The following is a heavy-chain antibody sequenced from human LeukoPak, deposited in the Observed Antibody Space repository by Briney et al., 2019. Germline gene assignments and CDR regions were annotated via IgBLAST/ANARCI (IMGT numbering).Heavy chain of an antibody. CDR2: IYPDDSDT. CDR3: ARPYYYDTSGYYYDY. Sequence: GESLKISCKASGYSFTNYWIGWVRQMPGKGLEWMGIIYPDDSDTRYSPSFQGQVTISVDKSISTASLQWSSLKASDTAMYYCARPYYYDTSGYYYDYWGQGTLVTVSS. D-gene: IGHD3-22*01. V-gene: IGHV5-51*01. CDR1: GYSFTNYW. J-gene: IGHJ4*02.